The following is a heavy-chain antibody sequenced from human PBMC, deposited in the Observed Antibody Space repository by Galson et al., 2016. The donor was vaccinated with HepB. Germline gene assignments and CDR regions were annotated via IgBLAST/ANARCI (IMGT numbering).Heavy chain of an antibody. CDR2: IYYSGTT. Sequence: ETLSLTCTVSGVSTKSYYWSWIRQPPGKGLEWIGYIYYSGTTNYNPSLRSRVTMSVDTSKNQFSLNLSSVTAADTAVYYCARESNSWYQNWFDPWGQGTLVTVSS. V-gene: IGHV4-59*12. CDR3: ARESNSWYQNWFDP. D-gene: IGHD6-13*01. J-gene: IGHJ5*02. CDR1: GVSTKSYY.